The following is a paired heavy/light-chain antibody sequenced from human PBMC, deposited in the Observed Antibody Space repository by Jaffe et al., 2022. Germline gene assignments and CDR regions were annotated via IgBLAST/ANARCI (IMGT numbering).Heavy chain of an antibody. Sequence: QVQLQESGPGLVKPSETLSLTCVVSGYSITNGYSWGWIRQPPGQGLEWIANVYHSGNAFYNPSLKSRVTMSVDTSKNQFSLSLTSVTAADTAVYYCARYDGAGNHRDFFDSWGQGTLVTVSS. V-gene: IGHV4-38-2*01. CDR3: ARYDGAGNHRDFFDS. J-gene: IGHJ4*02. CDR2: VYHSGNA. CDR1: GYSITNGYS. D-gene: IGHD3-16*01.
Light chain of an antibody. CDR2: EVS. CDR3: SSYAGTNNHVV. V-gene: IGLV2-8*01. J-gene: IGLJ2*01. CDR1: SSDVGGYNY. Sequence: QSALTQPPSASGSPGQSVTISCTGISSDVGGYNYVSWYQQHPGKAPKLMIYEVSKRPSGVPDRFSGSKSGNAASLTVSGLQAEDEADYYCSSYAGTNNHVVFGGGTRLTVL.